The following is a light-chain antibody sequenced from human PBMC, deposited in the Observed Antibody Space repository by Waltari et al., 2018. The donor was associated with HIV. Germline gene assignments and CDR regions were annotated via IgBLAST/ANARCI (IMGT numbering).Light chain of an antibody. CDR2: EDD. Sequence: QSVLTQPPSVSVAPGQKVTISCSGSSSNIGRNYVSWYQQLPETAPKLLIYEDDQRPSGIPDRFSASKSGTSATLDITGLQTGDEADYYCGTWDTSLSVGVFGGGTKLTVL. CDR1: SSNIGRNY. CDR3: GTWDTSLSVGV. V-gene: IGLV1-51*01. J-gene: IGLJ3*02.